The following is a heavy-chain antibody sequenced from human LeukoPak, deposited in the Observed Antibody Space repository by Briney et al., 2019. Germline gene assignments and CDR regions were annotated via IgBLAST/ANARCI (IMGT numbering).Heavy chain of an antibody. CDR2: IIPIFGP. V-gene: IGHV1-69*13. J-gene: IGHJ4*02. CDR1: GGTFSTFP. Sequence: GASVKVSCKASGGTFSTFPISWVRQAPGQGLEWIGGIIPIFGPNYAQKFQGRATISADLATATAYMELSSLTSEDTSVYYCATGKDRSGYHYSLDYWGQGTLVAVSS. CDR3: ATGKDRSGYHYSLDY. D-gene: IGHD3-22*01.